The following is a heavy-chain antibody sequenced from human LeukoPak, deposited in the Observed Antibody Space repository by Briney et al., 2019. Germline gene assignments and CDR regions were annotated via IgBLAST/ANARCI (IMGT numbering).Heavy chain of an antibody. D-gene: IGHD5-12*01. CDR2: INPNSGGT. Sequence: ASVKVSCKASGYTFTGYYMHWVRQAPGQGLEWMGWINPNSGGTNYAQKFQGRVTMTRDTSISTAYMELSRPRSDDTAVYYCARDRGSGYVWNWFDPWGQGTLVTVSS. V-gene: IGHV1-2*02. CDR1: GYTFTGYY. J-gene: IGHJ5*02. CDR3: ARDRGSGYVWNWFDP.